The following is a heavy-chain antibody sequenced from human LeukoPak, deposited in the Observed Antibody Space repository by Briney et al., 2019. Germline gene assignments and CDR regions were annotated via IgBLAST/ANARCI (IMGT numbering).Heavy chain of an antibody. CDR1: GFTVSSTY. Sequence: GGSLRLSCAASGFTVSSTYMSWLRQAPGKGLEWVSLIYTGGTTYYADSVKGRFTISRDNSENTLYPQMNSLRAEDTAVYYCARGITGSNNWFDPWGQGTLVTVSS. V-gene: IGHV3-53*01. D-gene: IGHD1-20*01. CDR2: IYTGGTT. J-gene: IGHJ5*02. CDR3: ARGITGSNNWFDP.